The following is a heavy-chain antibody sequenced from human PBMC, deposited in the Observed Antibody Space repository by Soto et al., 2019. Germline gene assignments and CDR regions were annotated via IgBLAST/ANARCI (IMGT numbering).Heavy chain of an antibody. CDR2: IRSKANSYAT. CDR1: GFTFSGSA. Sequence: GGPLRLSCAASGFTFSGSAMHWVRQASGKGLEWVGRIRSKANSYATAYAASVKGRFTISRDDSKNTAYLQMNSLKTEDTAVYYCTRHDLSSSWYYWGQGTLVTVSS. D-gene: IGHD6-13*01. J-gene: IGHJ4*02. CDR3: TRHDLSSSWYY. V-gene: IGHV3-73*01.